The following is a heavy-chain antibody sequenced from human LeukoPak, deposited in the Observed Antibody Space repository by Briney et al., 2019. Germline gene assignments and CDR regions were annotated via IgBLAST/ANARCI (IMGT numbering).Heavy chain of an antibody. CDR2: IYYSGST. J-gene: IGHJ2*01. CDR3: ARHSGGRDSSGEYWYFDL. CDR1: GGSISSYY. Sequence: SETLSLTCTVSGGSISSYYWSWIRQPPGKGLEWIGYIYYSGSTNYNPSLKSRVTISVDTSKNQFSLKLSSVTAADTAVCYCARHSGGRDSSGEYWYFDLWGRGTLVTVSS. D-gene: IGHD3-22*01. V-gene: IGHV4-59*08.